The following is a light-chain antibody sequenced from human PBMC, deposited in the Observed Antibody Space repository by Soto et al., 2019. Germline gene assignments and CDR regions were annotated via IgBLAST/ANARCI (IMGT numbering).Light chain of an antibody. CDR2: DVS. CDR1: SSDVGGSNY. CDR3: SSYTSSNTLL. J-gene: IGLJ2*01. Sequence: QSVLTQPASVSGSPGQSITISCTGSSSDVGGSNYVSWYQQHPGKVPKLLIHDVSNRPSEISYRFSASKSGDTASLTISGLHAEDEGDYYCSSYTSSNTLLFGGGTKLTVL. V-gene: IGLV2-14*03.